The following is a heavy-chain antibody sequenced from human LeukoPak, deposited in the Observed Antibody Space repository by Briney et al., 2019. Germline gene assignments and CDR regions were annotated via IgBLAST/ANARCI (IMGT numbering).Heavy chain of an antibody. D-gene: IGHD3-10*01. CDR3: ARMVRHDFLNYYGMDV. CDR1: KFIFSNYW. J-gene: IGHJ6*02. CDR2: IKKTGSET. V-gene: IGHV3-7*01. Sequence: GGSLRLSCAASKFIFSNYWMSWVRQAPGKGLEWVAYIKKTGSETYYVDSVKGRFTITRDNARNSLFLQMNSLRAEDTAVYYCARMVRHDFLNYYGMDVWGQGTTVTVSS.